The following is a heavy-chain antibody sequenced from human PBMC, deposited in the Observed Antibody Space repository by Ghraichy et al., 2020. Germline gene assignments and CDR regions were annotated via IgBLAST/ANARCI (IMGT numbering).Heavy chain of an antibody. CDR1: GFTVFRNY. D-gene: IGHD2-15*01. J-gene: IGHJ4*02. V-gene: IGHV3-53*01. CDR2: LYSGGNT. CDR3: ARDAVGCSGGTCYSD. Sequence: GGSLRLSCAASGFTVFRNYMTWVRQAPGKGLEWVSVLYSGGNTYYADAVKGRFTISRDNSKNNLYLQMNNLRVEDTAVYYCARDAVGCSGGTCYSDWGQGTMVTVSS.